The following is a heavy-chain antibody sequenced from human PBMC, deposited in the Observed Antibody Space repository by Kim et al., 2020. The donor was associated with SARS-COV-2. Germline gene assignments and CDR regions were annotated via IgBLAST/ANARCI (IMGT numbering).Heavy chain of an antibody. J-gene: IGHJ4*02. CDR1: GFIFSSYA. D-gene: IGHD3-3*01. CDR2: ISGSGGST. CDR3: AKEPFYDFWSGYYFDS. Sequence: GGSLRLSCAASGFIFSSYAMTWVRQAPGKGLEWVSAISGSGGSTYYADSVKGRFTISRDNSKNTLYLQMNSLRAEDTAVYYCAKEPFYDFWSGYYFDSWGQGTLVTVSS. V-gene: IGHV3-23*01.